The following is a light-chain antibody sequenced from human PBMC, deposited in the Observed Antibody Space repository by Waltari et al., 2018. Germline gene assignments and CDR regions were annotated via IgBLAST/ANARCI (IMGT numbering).Light chain of an antibody. CDR2: EAF. Sequence: DIQMTQSPSTLSASVGDRVTITCRASESISTWLAWYQQKPGKAPKPLIYEAFSSQSGVPSRFSGSGSGTEFTLTITSLQPDDFATYYCQQYKSYPWTFGQGTKVEIK. V-gene: IGKV1-5*03. CDR1: ESISTW. J-gene: IGKJ1*01. CDR3: QQYKSYPWT.